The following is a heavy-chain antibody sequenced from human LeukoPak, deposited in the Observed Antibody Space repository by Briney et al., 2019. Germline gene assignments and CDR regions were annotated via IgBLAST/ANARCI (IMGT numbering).Heavy chain of an antibody. J-gene: IGHJ5*02. D-gene: IGHD2-2*01. CDR1: GGTFSSYA. V-gene: IGHV1-69*04. CDR3: ARDFCSSTSCSPHFDP. CDR2: IIPILGIA. Sequence: SVKVSCKASGGTFSSYAISWVRQAPGQGLEWMGRIIPILGIANYAQKFQGRVTITADKSTSTAYMELSSLRSEDTAVYYCARDFCSSTSCSPHFDPWGQGTRVTVSS.